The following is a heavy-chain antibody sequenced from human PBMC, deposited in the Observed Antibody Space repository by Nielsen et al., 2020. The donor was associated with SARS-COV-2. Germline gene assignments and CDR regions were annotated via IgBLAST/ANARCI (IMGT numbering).Heavy chain of an antibody. CDR2: IYYSGST. J-gene: IGHJ5*02. V-gene: IGHV4-59*01. D-gene: IGHD6-13*01. CDR1: GGSISSYY. Sequence: SETLSLTCTVSGGSISSYYWSWIRQPPGKGLEWIGYIYYSGSTNYNPSLKSRVTISVDTSKNQFSLKLSSVTAADTAVYYCAREGGYSSTWGQGILATVSS. CDR3: AREGGYSST.